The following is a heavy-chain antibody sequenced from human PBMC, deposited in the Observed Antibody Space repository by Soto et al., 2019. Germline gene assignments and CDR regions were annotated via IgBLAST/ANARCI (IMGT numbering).Heavy chain of an antibody. V-gene: IGHV2-5*01. CDR3: AQMGIAVAGGDN. D-gene: IGHD6-19*01. J-gene: IGHJ4*02. Sequence: QITLKASGPTLVKPTQTLTLTCTFSGFSLSTSGVGVGWICQPPGNALEWLALIYWYDDKRYSPSLKSMLTITKDTTKNPVVLKMTNMDPVDTATYYCAQMGIAVAGGDNWSQETMDTFSS. CDR2: IYWYDDK. CDR1: GFSLSTSGVG.